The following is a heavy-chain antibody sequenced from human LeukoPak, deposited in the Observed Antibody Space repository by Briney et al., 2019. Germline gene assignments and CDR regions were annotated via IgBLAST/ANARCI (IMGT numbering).Heavy chain of an antibody. CDR1: GFTFSSYS. Sequence: GGSLRLSCAASGFTFSSYSMNWVRQAPGKGLEWVSSISSSSSYIYYADSVKGRFTISRDNAKNSLYLQMNSLRAEDTAVYYCARPHYDILTGYSYWGQGTLVTVSS. CDR3: ARPHYDILTGYSY. CDR2: ISSSSSYI. D-gene: IGHD3-9*01. V-gene: IGHV3-21*01. J-gene: IGHJ4*02.